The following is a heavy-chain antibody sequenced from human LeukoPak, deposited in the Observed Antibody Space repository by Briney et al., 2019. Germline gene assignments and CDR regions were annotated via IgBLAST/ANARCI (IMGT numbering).Heavy chain of an antibody. V-gene: IGHV3-23*01. D-gene: IGHD2-15*01. J-gene: IGHJ4*02. CDR3: AKCSGGSCYSGLGY. Sequence: GGSLRLSCAASGFTFSSYAMSWVRQAPGKGLEWVSGISGSGGSTYYADSVKGRFTISRDNSKNTLYLQTNSLRAEDTAVYYCAKCSGGSCYSGLGYWGQGTLVTVSS. CDR1: GFTFSSYA. CDR2: ISGSGGST.